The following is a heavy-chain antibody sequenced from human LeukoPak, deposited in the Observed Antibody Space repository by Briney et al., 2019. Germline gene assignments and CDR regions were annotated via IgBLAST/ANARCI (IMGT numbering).Heavy chain of an antibody. D-gene: IGHD4-17*01. CDR1: GFTFSSYG. CDR3: ARDRGLGDYPLGY. V-gene: IGHV3-33*01. Sequence: PGRSLRLSCAASGFTFSSYGMHWVRQAPGKGLEWVAVIWYDGSNKYYADSVKGRFTISRDNSKNTLYLQMNSLRAEDTAVYYCARDRGLGDYPLGYWGQGTLVTVSS. CDR2: IWYDGSNK. J-gene: IGHJ4*02.